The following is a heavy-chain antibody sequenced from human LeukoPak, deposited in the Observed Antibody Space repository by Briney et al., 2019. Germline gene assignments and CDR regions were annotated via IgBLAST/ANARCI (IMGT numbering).Heavy chain of an antibody. CDR3: ARGLTTTVVSAYYGMDV. D-gene: IGHD4-23*01. CDR1: GGTFSSYA. J-gene: IGHJ6*02. CDR2: ISPIFGTA. V-gene: IGHV1-69*13. Sequence: ASVKLSCKASGGTFSSYAISCVRQAPGQWLEWMGGISPIFGTANYAQKFQGRVTITADESTSTAYMELSSLRSEDTAVYYCARGLTTTVVSAYYGMDVWGQGTTVTVSS.